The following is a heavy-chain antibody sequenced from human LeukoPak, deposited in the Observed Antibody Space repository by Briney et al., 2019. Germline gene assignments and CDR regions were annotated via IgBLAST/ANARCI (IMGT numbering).Heavy chain of an antibody. CDR3: AKDGGLLTTRYYFDY. D-gene: IGHD4-11*01. V-gene: IGHV3-30*18. CDR1: GFTFSSYG. CDR2: ISYDGSNK. J-gene: IGHJ4*02. Sequence: GRSLRLSCAASGFTFSSYGMHWVRQAPGKGLEWVAVISYDGSNKYYADSVKGRFTISRDNSKNTLYPQMNSLRAEDTAVYYCAKDGGLLTTRYYFDYWGQGTLVTVSS.